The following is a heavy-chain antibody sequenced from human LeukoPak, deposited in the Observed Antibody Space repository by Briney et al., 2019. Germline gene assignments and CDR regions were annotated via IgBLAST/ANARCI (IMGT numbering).Heavy chain of an antibody. D-gene: IGHD2-21*02. CDR3: AKDHNCGGDCYHDY. Sequence: GRSLRLSCAASGFTLSSYGMHWVRQAPGKGLEWVAFIRYDGSNKYYADSVKGRFTISRDNSKNTLYLQMNSLRAEDTAVYYCAKDHNCGGDCYHDYWGQGTLVTVSS. J-gene: IGHJ4*02. CDR1: GFTLSSYG. V-gene: IGHV3-30*02. CDR2: IRYDGSNK.